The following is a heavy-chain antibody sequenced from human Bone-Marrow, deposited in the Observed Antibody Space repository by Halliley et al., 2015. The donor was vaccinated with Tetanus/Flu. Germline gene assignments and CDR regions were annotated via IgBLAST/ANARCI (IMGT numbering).Heavy chain of an antibody. J-gene: IGHJ4*02. CDR3: AAQGH. CDR2: IYYTGGT. Sequence: RQRPGRGLEGIGDIYYTGGTSYNPSLRSRLTISVDPSKNQFALRLTAVTGADTAVYYCAAQGHWGQGTLVTGSS. V-gene: IGHV4-31*02.